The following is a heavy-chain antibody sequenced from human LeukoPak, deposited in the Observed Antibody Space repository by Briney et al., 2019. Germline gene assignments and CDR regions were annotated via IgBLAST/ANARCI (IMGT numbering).Heavy chain of an antibody. Sequence: SETLSLTCAVSGYSISSGYYWSWIRQPPGKGLEWIGYIYDSGSTNYNPSLKSRVTISVDTSKNQFSLKLSSVTAADTAVYYCARSPPYYDFWSGYFDYWGQGTLVTVSS. CDR3: ARSPPYYDFWSGYFDY. V-gene: IGHV4-61*01. CDR1: GYSISSGYY. J-gene: IGHJ4*02. D-gene: IGHD3-3*01. CDR2: IYDSGST.